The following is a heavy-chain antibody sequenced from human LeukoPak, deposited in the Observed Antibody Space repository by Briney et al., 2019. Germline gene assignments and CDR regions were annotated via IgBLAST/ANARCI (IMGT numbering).Heavy chain of an antibody. V-gene: IGHV3-7*01. CDR1: GFTFSSYW. CDR2: IKQDGSEK. Sequence: PGGSLRLSCAASGFTFSSYWVSWVRQAPGKGLEWVANIKQDGSEKYYVDSVKGRFTISRDNAKNSLYLQMNSLRAEDTAVYYCARPLLSGWYGWRVYWGQGTLVTVSS. D-gene: IGHD6-19*01. J-gene: IGHJ4*02. CDR3: ARPLLSGWYGWRVY.